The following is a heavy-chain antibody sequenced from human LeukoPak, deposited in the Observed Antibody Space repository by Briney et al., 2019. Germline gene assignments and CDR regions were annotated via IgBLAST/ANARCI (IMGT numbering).Heavy chain of an antibody. Sequence: GASVKVSCKASGYTFTSYDINWVRQATGQGLEWMGWMNPNSGNTGYAQKFQGRVTMTRNTSISTAYMELSSLRSEDTAVYYCARVGAVPAAVHIDWFDPWGQGTLVTVSS. CDR3: ARVGAVPAAVHIDWFDP. CDR2: MNPNSGNT. V-gene: IGHV1-8*01. D-gene: IGHD2-2*01. CDR1: GYTFTSYD. J-gene: IGHJ5*02.